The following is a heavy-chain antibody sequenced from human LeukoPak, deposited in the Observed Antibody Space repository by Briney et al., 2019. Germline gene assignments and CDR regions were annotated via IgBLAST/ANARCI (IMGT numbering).Heavy chain of an antibody. CDR1: GGTFSSYA. J-gene: IGHJ4*02. D-gene: IGHD5-18*01. V-gene: IGHV1-69*13. CDR3: ARARLGYSYGYGVY. Sequence: ASVKASCKASGGTFSSYAISWVRQAPGQGLEWMGGIIPIFGTANYAQKFQGRVTITADESTSTAYMELSSLRSEDTAVYYCARARLGYSYGYGVYWGQGTLVTVSS. CDR2: IIPIFGTA.